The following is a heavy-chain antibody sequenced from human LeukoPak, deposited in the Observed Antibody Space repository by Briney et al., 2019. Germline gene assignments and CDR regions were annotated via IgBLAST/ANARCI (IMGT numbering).Heavy chain of an antibody. CDR2: IYTTGST. D-gene: IGHD6-13*01. CDR3: ARERYSSSWEWFDP. V-gene: IGHV4-61*02. Sequence: SQTLSLTCTVSGGSISSGSYYWSWLRQPAGKGLEWIGRIYTTGSTNYNPSLKSRVTISVDTSKNQFSLKLSSVTAADTAAYYCARERYSSSWEWFDPWGQGTLVTVSS. J-gene: IGHJ5*02. CDR1: GGSISSGSYY.